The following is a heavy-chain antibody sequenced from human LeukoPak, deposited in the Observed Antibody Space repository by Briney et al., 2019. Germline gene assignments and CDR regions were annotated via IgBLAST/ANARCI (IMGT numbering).Heavy chain of an antibody. V-gene: IGHV4-39*01. CDR3: VSPRGFSYGYFDY. Sequence: SETLSLTCTVSGGSISSSSAYWGWIRQPPGKGLEWIGSIYYSKNTYYNPSLKSRVTISADTSKNQFSLTLGSVSATDTAVYYRVSPRGFSYGYFDYWGQGTLVTVSS. D-gene: IGHD5-18*01. CDR1: GGSISSSSAY. J-gene: IGHJ4*02. CDR2: IYYSKNT.